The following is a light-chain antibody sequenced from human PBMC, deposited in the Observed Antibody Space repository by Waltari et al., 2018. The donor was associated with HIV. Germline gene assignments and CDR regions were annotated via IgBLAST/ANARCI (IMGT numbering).Light chain of an antibody. CDR2: EVS. J-gene: IGLJ2*01. CDR1: TNDIGSYKY. CDR3: SSYSRGALL. V-gene: IGLV2-14*01. Sequence: QSVLTQPASVSGSPGQSLTLSCTGTTNDIGSYKYVSWYQQSPDKAPKLIIYEVSNRPSGISSRFSGSQSGNTASLTISGLQADDEAYYHCSSYSRGALLFGGGTKVTVL.